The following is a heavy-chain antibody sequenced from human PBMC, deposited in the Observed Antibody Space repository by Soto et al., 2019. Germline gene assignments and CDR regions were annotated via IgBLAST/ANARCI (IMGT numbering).Heavy chain of an antibody. CDR2: ISAYNGIA. J-gene: IGHJ6*03. CDR1: GGTFSSYT. CDR3: ARARAGAVPAASKNYYYYYMDV. V-gene: IGHV1-18*01. D-gene: IGHD2-2*01. Sequence: ASVKVSCKASGGTFSSYTISWVRQAPGQGLEWMGRISAYNGIANYAQKLQGRVTMTTDTSTSTAYMELRSLRSDDTAVYYCARARAGAVPAASKNYYYYYMDVWGKGTTVTVSS.